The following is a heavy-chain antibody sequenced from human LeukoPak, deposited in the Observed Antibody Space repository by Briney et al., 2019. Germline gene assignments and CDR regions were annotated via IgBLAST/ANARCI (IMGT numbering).Heavy chain of an antibody. D-gene: IGHD3-22*01. Sequence: GGSLRLSCAASGFTFSSYAMHWVRQAPGKGLEWVAVISYDGSNKYYADSVKGRFTISRDNSKNTLYLQMNSLRAEDTAVYYCAKDLGSAYDSSGYYHHYYYYYGMDVWGQGTTVTVSS. J-gene: IGHJ6*02. CDR3: AKDLGSAYDSSGYYHHYYYYYGMDV. V-gene: IGHV3-30*04. CDR1: GFTFSSYA. CDR2: ISYDGSNK.